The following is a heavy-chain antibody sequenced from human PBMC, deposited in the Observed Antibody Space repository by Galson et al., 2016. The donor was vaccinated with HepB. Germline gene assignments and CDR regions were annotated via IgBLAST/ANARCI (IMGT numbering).Heavy chain of an antibody. J-gene: IGHJ4*02. V-gene: IGHV3-30*04. CDR2: ISYNGDKI. Sequence: SLRLSCAASGFTFTTYIFHWIRRAPDKGLQWVAVISYNGDKIYYADSVKGRFTISRDTSNRTVYLDMNSLRPEDTAVYYCARDLPEIFGAEGLDLWGQGALVTVSS. CDR1: GFTFTTYI. CDR3: ARDLPEIFGAEGLDL. D-gene: IGHD3-3*01.